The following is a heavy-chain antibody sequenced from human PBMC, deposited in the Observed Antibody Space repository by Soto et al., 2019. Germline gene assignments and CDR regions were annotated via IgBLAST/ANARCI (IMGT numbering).Heavy chain of an antibody. V-gene: IGHV3-33*01. CDR2: IWYDGSDK. CDR1: GFTFSSYG. J-gene: IGHJ4*02. Sequence: GGSLRLSCTASGFTFSSYGMHWVRQAPGKGLEWVVVIWYDGSDKYYADSVKGRFTIFRDNSNNTLSLQMNSLRAEDTALYYCVPGGGANWGQGTQVTVSS. CDR3: VPGGGAN. D-gene: IGHD3-16*01.